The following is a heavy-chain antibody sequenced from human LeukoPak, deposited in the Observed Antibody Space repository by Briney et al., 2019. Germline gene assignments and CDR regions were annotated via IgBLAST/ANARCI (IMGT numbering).Heavy chain of an antibody. CDR2: IYYSGST. CDR1: GGSISSSSYY. V-gene: IGHV4-39*02. D-gene: IGHD3-10*01. J-gene: IGHJ6*02. Sequence: ASETLSLTCTVSGGSISSSSYYWGWIRQPPGKGLEWIGSIYYSGSTYYNPSLKSRVTISVDTSKNQFSLKLSSVTAADTAVYYCAREWGVWFGGRPSYYGMDVWGQGTTVTVSS. CDR3: AREWGVWFGGRPSYYGMDV.